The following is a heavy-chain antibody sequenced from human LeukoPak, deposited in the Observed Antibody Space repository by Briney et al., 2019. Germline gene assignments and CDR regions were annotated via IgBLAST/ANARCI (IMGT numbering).Heavy chain of an antibody. D-gene: IGHD6-19*01. CDR2: IYPGDSDT. CDR3: ARLPLSSGRPLDFDY. J-gene: IGHJ4*02. V-gene: IGHV5-51*01. CDR1: GYRFTSYW. Sequence: GESLKISFQGSGYRFTSYWIGWVRPMPGKGLEWMGIIYPGDSDTRYSPSFQGQVTISADKSISTAYLQWSSLKASDTAMYYCARLPLSSGRPLDFDYWGQGTLVTVSS.